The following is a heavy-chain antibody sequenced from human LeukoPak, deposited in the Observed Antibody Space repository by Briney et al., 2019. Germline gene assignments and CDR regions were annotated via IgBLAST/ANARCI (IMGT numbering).Heavy chain of an antibody. CDR2: IYSGGST. CDR3: ARVGVVPAAIPDGFDI. J-gene: IGHJ3*02. V-gene: IGHV3-53*01. Sequence: GKSLKISCAASGFTVSSNYMSWVRQAPGKGLEWVLVIYSGGSTYYADSVKGRFTISRDNSKNTLYLQMNSLTAEDTAVYYCARVGVVPAAIPDGFDIWGQGTMVTVSS. CDR1: GFTVSSNY. D-gene: IGHD2-2*01.